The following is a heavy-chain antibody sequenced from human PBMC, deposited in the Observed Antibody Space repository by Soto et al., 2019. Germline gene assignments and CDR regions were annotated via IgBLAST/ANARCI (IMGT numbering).Heavy chain of an antibody. CDR1: GYTFTSYY. CDR3: GRDITGDPSYYYYSGMDV. D-gene: IGHD7-27*01. CDR2: INPSGGST. V-gene: IGHV1-46*01. Sequence: VASVKVSCKASGYTFTSYYMHWVRQAPGQGLEWMGIINPSGGSTSYAQKFQGRVTMTRDTSTSTVYMELSSLRSEDTAVYYCGRDITGDPSYYYYSGMDVWGQGTTVTVSS. J-gene: IGHJ6*02.